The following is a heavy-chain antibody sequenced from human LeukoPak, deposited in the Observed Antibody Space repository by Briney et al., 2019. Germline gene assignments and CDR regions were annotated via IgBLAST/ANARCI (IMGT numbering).Heavy chain of an antibody. CDR1: GYTLTELS. V-gene: IGHV1-24*01. J-gene: IGHJ4*02. D-gene: IGHD1-26*01. Sequence: GASVKVSCKVSGYTLTELSMHWVRQAPGKGLEWMGGFDLEDGETIYAQKFQGRVTMTEDTSTDTAYMELSSLRSEDTAVYYCATRGIVGATSPPDFDYWGQGTLVTVSS. CDR3: ATRGIVGATSPPDFDY. CDR2: FDLEDGET.